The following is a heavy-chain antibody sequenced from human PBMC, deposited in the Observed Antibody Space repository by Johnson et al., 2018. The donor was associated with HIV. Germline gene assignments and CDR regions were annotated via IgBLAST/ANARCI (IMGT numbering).Heavy chain of an antibody. CDR2: IYSGDNT. V-gene: IGHV3-66*01. CDR3: AREALPRGLQSSFGGAFDI. D-gene: IGHD4-23*01. Sequence: VQLVESGGGLAQPGGSLRLSCAASGITVSRNYMSWVRQAPGKGLEWVSLIYSGDNTKYADSVKGRFTISRDTSENTVYLQMNSLRAEDTAVYYCAREALPRGLQSSFGGAFDIWGQGTMVTVSS. J-gene: IGHJ3*02. CDR1: GITVSRNY.